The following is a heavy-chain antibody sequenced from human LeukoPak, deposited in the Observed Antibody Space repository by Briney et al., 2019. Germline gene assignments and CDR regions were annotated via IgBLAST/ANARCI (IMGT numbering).Heavy chain of an antibody. J-gene: IGHJ6*03. V-gene: IGHV4-59*01. D-gene: IGHD4-11*01. CDR2: VDHTGST. Sequence: SETLSLTCTVSDDSITIYYWTWIRQPPGKGLGWIGYVDHTGSTNFNPSLTGRVTISRDTSKNHFSLRLRSVTAADTAVYFCARGRVSSSTWYSTYSYYFYMDVWGKGTTVTVSS. CDR1: DDSITIYY. CDR3: ARGRVSSSTWYSTYSYYFYMDV.